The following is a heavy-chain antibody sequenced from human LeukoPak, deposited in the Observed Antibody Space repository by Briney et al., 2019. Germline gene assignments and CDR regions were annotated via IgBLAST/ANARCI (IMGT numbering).Heavy chain of an antibody. J-gene: IGHJ4*02. CDR1: GYTFTSYY. V-gene: IGHV1-46*01. CDR2: INPSGGST. Sequence: GASVKVSCKASGYTFTSYYMHWVRQAPGQGLEWMGIINPSGGSTSYAQKFQGRVTMTRDTSASTAYMELSSLRSEDTAVYYCARDRSSGWSEMDGFGYWGQGTLVTVSS. D-gene: IGHD6-19*01. CDR3: ARDRSSGWSEMDGFGY.